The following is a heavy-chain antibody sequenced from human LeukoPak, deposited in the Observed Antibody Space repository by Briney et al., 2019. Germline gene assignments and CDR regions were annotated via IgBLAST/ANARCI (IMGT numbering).Heavy chain of an antibody. CDR1: GYTFTSYD. Sequence: ASVKVSCKASGYTFTSYDINWVRQATGQGLAWMGWMNPNSGNTGYAQKFQGRVTITRNTSISTAYMELSSLRSEDTAVYYCARGAYYYDSSGTLIGDYWGQGTLVTVSS. CDR2: MNPNSGNT. V-gene: IGHV1-8*03. J-gene: IGHJ4*02. D-gene: IGHD3-22*01. CDR3: ARGAYYYDSSGTLIGDY.